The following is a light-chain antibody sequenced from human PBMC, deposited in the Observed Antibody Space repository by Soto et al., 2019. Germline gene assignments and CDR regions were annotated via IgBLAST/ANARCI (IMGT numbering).Light chain of an antibody. J-gene: IGLJ1*01. CDR1: SSDVGGYNY. CDR2: DVS. CDR3: SSYAGTYTSYV. Sequence: QSALTQPRSVSGSPGQSVTISCTGTSSDVGGYNYVSWYQHHPGKAPKLMIYDVSERPSGVPDRFSGSKSGNTASLTISGLQAEDEADYYCSSYAGTYTSYVFGTGTKLTVL. V-gene: IGLV2-11*01.